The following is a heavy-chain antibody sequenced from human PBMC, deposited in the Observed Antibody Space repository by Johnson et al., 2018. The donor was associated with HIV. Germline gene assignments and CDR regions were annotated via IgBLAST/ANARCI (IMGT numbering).Heavy chain of an antibody. CDR2: ISYDGSNK. CDR1: GFTFSSYA. V-gene: IGHV3-30*14. CDR3: ARAAAARSTGHDAVDI. D-gene: IGHD6-6*01. J-gene: IGHJ3*02. Sequence: QVQLMESGGGVVQPGRSLRLSCAASGFTFSSYAMHWVRQAPGKGLEWVAVISYDGSNKYYTDSVKGRFTISRDNSKNTLYLQMSSLRVEDTAMYYCARAAAARSTGHDAVDIWGQGTMVTVSP.